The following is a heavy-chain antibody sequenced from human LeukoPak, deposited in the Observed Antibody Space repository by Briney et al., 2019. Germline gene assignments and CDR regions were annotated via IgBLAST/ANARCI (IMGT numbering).Heavy chain of an antibody. Sequence: GGSLRLSCTASGFTFNSYSMTWVRQAPGKGLEWVANIKHDGSEKYYVDSVRGRVTISRDNAKNSLYLQMNTLRAEDTAVYFCARHNYYHFDYWGQGTLVTASS. CDR1: GFTFNSYS. J-gene: IGHJ4*02. CDR3: ARHNYYHFDY. CDR2: IKHDGSEK. V-gene: IGHV3-7*01. D-gene: IGHD1-1*01.